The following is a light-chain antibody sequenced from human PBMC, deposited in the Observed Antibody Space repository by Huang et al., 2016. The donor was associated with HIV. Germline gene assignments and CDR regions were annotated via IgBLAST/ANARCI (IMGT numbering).Light chain of an antibody. CDR2: AAS. Sequence: EIVLTQSPGTLSLSPGERATLSCRASQSVSGNYFAWYQQKTGQAPQAPRLLIYAASSRATGIPDRFSGSGSGTDFTLTISRLEPEDVAVYYCQQYGSSPLTFGGGTKVEIK. CDR3: QQYGSSPLT. V-gene: IGKV3-20*01. CDR1: QSVSGNY. J-gene: IGKJ4*01.